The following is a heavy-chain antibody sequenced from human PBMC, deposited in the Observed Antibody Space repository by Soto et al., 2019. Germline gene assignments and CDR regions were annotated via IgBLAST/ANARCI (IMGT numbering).Heavy chain of an antibody. V-gene: IGHV3-48*01. D-gene: IGHD3-3*01. J-gene: IGHJ3*02. CDR3: ARGDDFWSGYYPAFDI. CDR1: GFTFSSDS. CDR2: ISSSSSTI. Sequence: PGGSLRLSCAASGFTFSSDSMNWVRQAPGKGLEWVSYISSSSSTIYYADSVEGRFTISRDNAKNSLYLQMNSLRAEDTAVYYCARGDDFWSGYYPAFDIWGQGTMVTVSS.